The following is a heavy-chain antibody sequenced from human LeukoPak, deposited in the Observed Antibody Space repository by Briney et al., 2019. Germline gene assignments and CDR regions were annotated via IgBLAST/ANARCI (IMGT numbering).Heavy chain of an antibody. V-gene: IGHV3-30-3*01. J-gene: IGHJ3*02. CDR3: ARGKGVVPAAMRAFDI. CDR1: GFTVSSNE. Sequence: PGGSLRLSCAASGFTVSSNEMSWVRQAPGKGLEWVAVISYDGSNKYYADSVKGRFTISRDNSKNTLYLQMNSLRAEDTAVYYCARGKGVVPAAMRAFDIWGQGTMVTVSS. D-gene: IGHD2-2*01. CDR2: ISYDGSNK.